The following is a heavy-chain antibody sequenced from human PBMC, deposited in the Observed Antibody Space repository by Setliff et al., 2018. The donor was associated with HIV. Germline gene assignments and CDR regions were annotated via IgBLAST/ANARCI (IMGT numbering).Heavy chain of an antibody. D-gene: IGHD3-16*01. CDR2: INTKTGTP. Sequence: ASVKVSCKTSGGTFSKFAITWVRQAPGQGLECMGWINTKTGTPRYAQAFRGRFVISSDTSVTTSYLQINSLKAEDTAVYYCARDLLGDPDAFDIWGQGTQVTVSS. CDR1: GGTFSKFA. J-gene: IGHJ3*02. V-gene: IGHV7-4-1*02. CDR3: ARDLLGDPDAFDI.